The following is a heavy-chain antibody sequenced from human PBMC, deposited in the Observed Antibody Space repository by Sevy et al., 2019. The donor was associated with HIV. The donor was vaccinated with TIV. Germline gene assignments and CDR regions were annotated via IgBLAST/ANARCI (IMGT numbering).Heavy chain of an antibody. CDR1: GFTFNKYS. D-gene: IGHD2-8*01. Sequence: GGSLRLSCVASGFTFNKYSMSWVRQAPGKGLERVSTLSFGCGQINYADSVKGRFTISRDDSKNTLYLQMNSLRAEDTAVYYCAKEGCTRPHDFWGQGTLVTVSS. CDR2: LSFGCGQI. CDR3: AKEGCTRPHDF. V-gene: IGHV3-23*01. J-gene: IGHJ4*02.